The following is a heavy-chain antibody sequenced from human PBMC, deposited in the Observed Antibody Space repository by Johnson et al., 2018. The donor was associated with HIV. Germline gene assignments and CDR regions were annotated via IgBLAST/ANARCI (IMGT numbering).Heavy chain of an antibody. Sequence: MQLVESGGGLLQPGGSLGLSCATSGFTFNKYAMTWVRQAPGKGLEWVSAISGSGGSTYYADSVKGRFTISRDNSKNTLYLQMNSLRAEDTAVYYCAVVAVPRYWYDAYDIWGQGTMVTVSS. CDR3: AVVAVPRYWYDAYDI. D-gene: IGHD2-21*01. CDR1: GFTFNKYA. J-gene: IGHJ3*02. CDR2: ISGSGGST. V-gene: IGHV3-23*04.